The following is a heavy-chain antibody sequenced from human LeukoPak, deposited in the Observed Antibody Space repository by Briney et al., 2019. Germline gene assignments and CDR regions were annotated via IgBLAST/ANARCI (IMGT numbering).Heavy chain of an antibody. CDR3: ARNQWLASGVYYFDY. V-gene: IGHV1-69*13. CDR2: IIPIFGTA. CDR1: GGTFSSYA. Sequence: GASVKVSCKASGGTFSSYAISWVRQAPGQGLEWMGGIIPIFGTANYAQKFQGRVTITADESTSTAYMELSSLRSEDTAVYYCARNQWLASGVYYFDYWGQGTLVTVSS. J-gene: IGHJ4*02. D-gene: IGHD6-19*01.